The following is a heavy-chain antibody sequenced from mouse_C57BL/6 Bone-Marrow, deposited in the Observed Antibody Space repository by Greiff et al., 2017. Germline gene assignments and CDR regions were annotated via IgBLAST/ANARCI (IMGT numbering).Heavy chain of an antibody. CDR2: ISDGGSYT. Sequence: EVKLMESGGGLVKPGGSLKLSCAASGFTFSSYAMSWVRQTPEKRLEWVATISDGGSYTYYPDNVKGRFTISRDNAKNNLYLQMSHLESEDTAMYYCARDQGHYYFDYWGQGTTLTVSS. CDR1: GFTFSSYA. J-gene: IGHJ2*01. CDR3: ARDQGHYYFDY. D-gene: IGHD3-2*02. V-gene: IGHV5-4*01.